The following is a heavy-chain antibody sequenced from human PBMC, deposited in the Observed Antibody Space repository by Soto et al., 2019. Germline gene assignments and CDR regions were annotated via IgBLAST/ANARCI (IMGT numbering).Heavy chain of an antibody. CDR2: INSGNGNT. Sequence: ASVKVSCKTSGYTFTNYVIHWVRQAPGQRLEWMGWINSGNGNTRHSQKFQGRVTITSDTSASTAYMDLSSLRSEDTAVYYCARDLGGWPDYWGQGTLVTVSS. CDR3: ARDLGGWPDY. D-gene: IGHD2-15*01. V-gene: IGHV1-3*04. CDR1: GYTFTNYV. J-gene: IGHJ4*02.